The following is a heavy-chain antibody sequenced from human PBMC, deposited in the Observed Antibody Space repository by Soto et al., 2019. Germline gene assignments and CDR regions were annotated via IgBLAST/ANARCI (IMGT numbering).Heavy chain of an antibody. CDR2: ISGSGDTT. Sequence: GGSLRLSCAASGFTFSNYAMSWVRQAPGKGLEWVSAISGSGDTTYYADSVKGRFSISRDNSESTLYLEMNSLRAEDTAVYYCAKEKYTNVYLWKYFDYWGQGTLVTVSS. D-gene: IGHD3-16*01. V-gene: IGHV3-23*01. CDR1: GFTFSNYA. J-gene: IGHJ4*02. CDR3: AKEKYTNVYLWKYFDY.